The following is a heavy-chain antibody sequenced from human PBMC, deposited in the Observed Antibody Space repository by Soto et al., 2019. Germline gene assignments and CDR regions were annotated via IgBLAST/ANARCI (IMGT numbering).Heavy chain of an antibody. CDR3: ARAYCGGDCYGGYYYYGMDV. CDR1: GYTFTSYY. CDR2: INPSGGST. V-gene: IGHV1-46*01. J-gene: IGHJ6*02. Sequence: QVQLVQSGAEVKKPGASVKVSCKASGYTFTSYYMHWVRQAPGQGLEWMGIINPSGGSTSYAQKFLGRVTMTRDTSTSTVYMELSSLRSEDTAVYYCARAYCGGDCYGGYYYYGMDVWGQGTTVTVSS. D-gene: IGHD2-21*02.